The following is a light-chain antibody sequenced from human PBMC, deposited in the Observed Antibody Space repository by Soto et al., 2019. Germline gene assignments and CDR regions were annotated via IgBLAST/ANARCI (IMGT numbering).Light chain of an antibody. V-gene: IGKV3-20*01. J-gene: IGKJ1*01. CDR2: GAS. Sequence: IVLTQSPDTLSLSLGERATLSCRTSRTVNNNYLAWYQQKPGQAPRLLIYGASRRAIGIPDRFSGSGSGTDFILTINSLEPEDCAVYYCQKYDVSPRTFVQGTKIDIK. CDR1: RTVNNNY. CDR3: QKYDVSPRT.